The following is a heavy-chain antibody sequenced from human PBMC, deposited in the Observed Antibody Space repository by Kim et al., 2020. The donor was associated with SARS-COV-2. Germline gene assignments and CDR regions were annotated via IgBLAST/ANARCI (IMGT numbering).Heavy chain of an antibody. CDR1: GFTFSSYS. D-gene: IGHD3-9*01. CDR3: AREGGVLRYFDWSPSSPPHTDY. V-gene: IGHV3-21*01. Sequence: GGSLRLSCAASGFTFSSYSMNWVRQAPGKGLEWVSSISSSSSYIYYADSVKGRFTISRDNAKNSLYLQMNSLRAEDTAVYYCAREGGVLRYFDWSPSSPPHTDYWGQGTLVTVSS. CDR2: ISSSSSYI. J-gene: IGHJ4*02.